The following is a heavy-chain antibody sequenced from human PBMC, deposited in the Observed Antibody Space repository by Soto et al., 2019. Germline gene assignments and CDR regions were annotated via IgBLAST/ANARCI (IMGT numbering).Heavy chain of an antibody. Sequence: SVKVSCKASGGTFSSYTISWVRQAPGQGLEWMGGIIPIFGTANYAQKFQGRVTITADESTSTAYMELSSLRSEDTAVYYCARDRYYDFWSGSLAYWGQGTLVTVSS. D-gene: IGHD3-3*01. CDR1: GGTFSSYT. CDR2: IIPIFGTA. CDR3: ARDRYYDFWSGSLAY. V-gene: IGHV1-69*13. J-gene: IGHJ4*02.